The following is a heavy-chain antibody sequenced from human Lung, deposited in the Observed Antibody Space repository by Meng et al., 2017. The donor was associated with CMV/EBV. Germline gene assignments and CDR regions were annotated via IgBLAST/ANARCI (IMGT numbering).Heavy chain of an antibody. D-gene: IGHD1-26*01. CDR1: GFTFSSYG. V-gene: IGHV3-33*06. CDR2: IWYDGSNK. J-gene: IGHJ4*02. Sequence: GGSLRLXCAASGFTFSSYGMHWVRQAPGKGLEWVAVIWYDGSNKYYADSVKGRFTISRDNSKNTLYLQMNSLRAEDTAVYYCAKDRAPPEDYYFDYWGQGTXVTVSS. CDR3: AKDRAPPEDYYFDY.